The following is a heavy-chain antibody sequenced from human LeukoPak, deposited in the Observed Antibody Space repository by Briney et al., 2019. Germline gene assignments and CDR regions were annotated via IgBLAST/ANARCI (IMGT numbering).Heavy chain of an antibody. CDR1: GASISSSY. CDR2: IYYNGNT. Sequence: SGTLSLTCTVSGASISSSYWSWVRLPPGKRLEWIGFIYYNGNTNSNPSLKSRVTISADTSKNQFSLKLTSVTAADTAVYYCVRGNYDNRGYSNAFDIWGQGAMVTVSS. D-gene: IGHD3-22*01. CDR3: VRGNYDNRGYSNAFDI. J-gene: IGHJ3*02. V-gene: IGHV4-59*01.